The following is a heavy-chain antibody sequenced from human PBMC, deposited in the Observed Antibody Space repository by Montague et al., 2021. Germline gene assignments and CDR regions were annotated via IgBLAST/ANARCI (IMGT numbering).Heavy chain of an antibody. D-gene: IGHD3-10*01. CDR2: ISTDGSGT. J-gene: IGHJ4*02. CDR1: GFTFSSYC. CDR3: TFYKFRETLRGFDY. V-gene: IGHV3-74*01. Sequence: SLRLSCAASGFTFSSYCMHWVRQAPGKGLVWVARISTDGSGTTYVDSVKGRFTTSRDNAKNMLYLQMNSLRAEDTAVYYCTFYKFRETLRGFDYWGKGTVVTVS.